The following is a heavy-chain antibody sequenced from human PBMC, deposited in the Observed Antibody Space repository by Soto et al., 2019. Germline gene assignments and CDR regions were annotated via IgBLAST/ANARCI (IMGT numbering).Heavy chain of an antibody. CDR3: ARLPFYFFLTCYYKLNWFSP. CDR1: GGSISSSSYY. CDR2: IYYSGST. J-gene: IGHJ5*02. V-gene: IGHV4-39*01. D-gene: IGHD3-9*01. Sequence: SETLSLTCTVSGGSISSSSYYWGWIRQPPGKGLEWIGSIYYSGSTYYNPSLKSRVTISVDTSKNQFSLKLSSVTAADTAVYYFARLPFYFFLTCYYKLNWFSPRGQGTSDTVSS.